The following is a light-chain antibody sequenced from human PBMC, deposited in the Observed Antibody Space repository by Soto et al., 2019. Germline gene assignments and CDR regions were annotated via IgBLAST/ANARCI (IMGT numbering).Light chain of an antibody. CDR1: QSISSW. Sequence: DIQMTQSPSTLSASVGDRVTITCRASQSISSWLAWYQQKPGKAPNSLIYKAYSLESVIPSRFSGRGPGTESNPSISSLQPDDFATYYCQQYNSYPITIGQGTRLEIK. CDR3: QQYNSYPIT. V-gene: IGKV1-5*03. CDR2: KAY. J-gene: IGKJ5*01.